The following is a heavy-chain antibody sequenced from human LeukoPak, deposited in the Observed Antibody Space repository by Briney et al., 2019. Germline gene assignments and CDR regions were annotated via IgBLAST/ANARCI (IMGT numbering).Heavy chain of an antibody. CDR2: IYYSGST. J-gene: IGHJ5*02. V-gene: IGHV4-59*01. Sequence: SETLSLTCTVSGGSISSYYWSWIRQPPGKGLEWIGYIYYSGSTNYNPSLKSRVTISVDTSKNQFSLKLSSVTAADMAVYYCAGAAAGPHWFDPWGQGTLVTASS. D-gene: IGHD6-13*01. CDR3: AGAAAGPHWFDP. CDR1: GGSISSYY.